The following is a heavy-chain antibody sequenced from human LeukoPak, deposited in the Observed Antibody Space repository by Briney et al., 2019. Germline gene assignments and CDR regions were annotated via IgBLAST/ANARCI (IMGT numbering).Heavy chain of an antibody. Sequence: GGSLRLSCAASGFTFSNCWMHWVRQAPGKGLVWVSRINSDGSSTTYADSVKGRFTISRDNAKNTLYLQMSSLRAEDTAVYYCARRTANYGGYDYWGQGTLVTVSS. J-gene: IGHJ4*02. CDR3: ARRTANYGGYDY. V-gene: IGHV3-74*01. D-gene: IGHD2-21*01. CDR1: GFTFSNCW. CDR2: INSDGSST.